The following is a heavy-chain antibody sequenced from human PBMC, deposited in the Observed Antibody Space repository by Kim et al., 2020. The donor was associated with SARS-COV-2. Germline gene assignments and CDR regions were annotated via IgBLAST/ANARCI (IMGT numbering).Heavy chain of an antibody. J-gene: IGHJ2*01. CDR1: GGSFSGYY. D-gene: IGHD4-17*01. V-gene: IGHV4-34*01. CDR3: ATIPQANYGDNNGYFDL. CDR2: INHSGST. Sequence: SETLSLTCAVYGGSFSGYYWSWIRQPPGKGLEWIGEINHSGSTNYNPSLKSRVTISVDTSKNQFSLKLSSVTAADTAVYYCATIPQANYGDNNGYFDLWGRGTLVTVSS.